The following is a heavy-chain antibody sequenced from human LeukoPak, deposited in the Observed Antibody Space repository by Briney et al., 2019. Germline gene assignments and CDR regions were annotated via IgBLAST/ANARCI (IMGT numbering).Heavy chain of an antibody. J-gene: IGHJ4*02. Sequence: SETLSLTCTVSGGSISSSSYYWGWIRQPPGKGLEWIGNIYYSGSTYYNPSLRSRVTISVDTSKNQFSLKLNSVTAADAAVYYCARQGGSYYTPFDSWGQGTLVTVSS. CDR3: ARQGGSYYTPFDS. V-gene: IGHV4-39*01. D-gene: IGHD1-26*01. CDR1: GGSISSSSYY. CDR2: IYYSGST.